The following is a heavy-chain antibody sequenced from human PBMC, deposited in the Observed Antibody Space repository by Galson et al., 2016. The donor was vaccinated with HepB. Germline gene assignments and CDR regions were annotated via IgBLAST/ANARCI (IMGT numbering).Heavy chain of an antibody. J-gene: IGHJ6*02. CDR1: GFTFSSYA. D-gene: IGHD3-9*01. CDR3: ARYYDILTGYSNYGMDV. CDR2: ISDSGAGT. V-gene: IGHV3-23*01. Sequence: SLRLSCAASGFTFSSYAMSWVRQAPGKGLEWVSAISDSGAGTYYADSVKGRFTISRDNSKNTLYLQMNSLRAEDTAVYYCARYYDILTGYSNYGMDVWGQGTTVTVSS.